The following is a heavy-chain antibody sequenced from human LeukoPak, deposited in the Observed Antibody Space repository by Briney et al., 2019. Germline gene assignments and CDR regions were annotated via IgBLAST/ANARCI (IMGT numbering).Heavy chain of an antibody. CDR2: ISWNSGSI. Sequence: PGRSLRLSCAASGFTFDDYAMHWVRQAPGKGLEWVSGISWNSGSIGYADSVKGRFTISRDNAKNSLYLQMNSLRAEDTALYYCAKDVTKGGTMIVVVAFDYWGQGTLVTVSS. CDR1: GFTFDDYA. V-gene: IGHV3-9*01. J-gene: IGHJ4*02. D-gene: IGHD3-22*01. CDR3: AKDVTKGGTMIVVVAFDY.